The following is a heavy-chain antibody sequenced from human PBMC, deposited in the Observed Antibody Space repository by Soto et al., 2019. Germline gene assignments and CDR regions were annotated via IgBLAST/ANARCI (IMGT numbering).Heavy chain of an antibody. CDR1: GGSVSSGGYS. Sequence: QLQLQESGSGLLKPSQTLSLTCAVSGGSVSSGGYSWGWIRQPLGKGLEWIGYIFHSGGTDYNPSYDRRVTLSLDRSQNQFSLKLESVAAADTAVYYCARSLLTRIRGATIPYYSVMDVWGQGTTVTVSS. CDR2: IFHSGGT. V-gene: IGHV4-30-2*01. D-gene: IGHD3-10*01. CDR3: ARSLLTRIRGATIPYYSVMDV. J-gene: IGHJ6*02.